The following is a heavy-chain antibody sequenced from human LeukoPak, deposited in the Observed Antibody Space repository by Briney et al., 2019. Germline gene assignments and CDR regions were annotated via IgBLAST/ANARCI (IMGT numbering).Heavy chain of an antibody. CDR3: ASLQNVPSYYYYYVMDV. J-gene: IGHJ6*02. CDR1: GFTFTYYS. CDR2: ISSASNNI. V-gene: IGHV3-48*04. Sequence: GGSLRLSCAVSGFTFTYYSMNWVRHAPGRGLEWVAHISSASNNIYYADSVKGRFTISRDNAKNSLYLQMNSLRAEDTAVYYCASLQNVPSYYYYYVMDVWGQGTTVTVSS. D-gene: IGHD2/OR15-2a*01.